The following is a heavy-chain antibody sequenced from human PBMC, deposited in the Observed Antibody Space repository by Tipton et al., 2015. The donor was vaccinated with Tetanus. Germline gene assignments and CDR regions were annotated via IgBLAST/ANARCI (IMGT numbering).Heavy chain of an antibody. CDR3: ARAGEGGYDATMGFYYRYMDV. CDR1: GASISTYS. V-gene: IGHV4-59*01. D-gene: IGHD5-12*01. J-gene: IGHJ6*03. Sequence: TLSLTCTVSGASISTYSWTWIRQSPGKGLEWIAYLYFSGNTNYNPSLKTRVTMSPDTSKNQVSLRLNSVTAADTAVYYCARAGEGGYDATMGFYYRYMDVWGKGTTVTVSS. CDR2: LYFSGNT.